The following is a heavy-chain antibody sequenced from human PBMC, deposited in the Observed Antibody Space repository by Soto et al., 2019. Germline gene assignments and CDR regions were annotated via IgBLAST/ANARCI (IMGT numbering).Heavy chain of an antibody. CDR2: IKSKTDGGTT. CDR1: GFTFSNAW. V-gene: IGHV3-15*07. J-gene: IGHJ4*02. D-gene: IGHD1-1*01. Sequence: EVQLVESGGGLVKPGGSLRLSCAASGFTFSNAWMNWVRQAPGKGLEWVGRIKSKTDGGTTDYAAPVKGRFTISRDDSKNTLYLQMNSLKTEDTAVYYCTTDDWKLLINFDYWGQGTLVTVSS. CDR3: TTDDWKLLINFDY.